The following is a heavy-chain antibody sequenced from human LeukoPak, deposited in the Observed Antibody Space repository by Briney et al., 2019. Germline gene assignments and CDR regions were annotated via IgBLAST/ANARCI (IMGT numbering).Heavy chain of an antibody. Sequence: GESLKISCKGSGYNFASYWIGWVRQMPGKGLEWMGIIYPGESDTRYSQSFQGQVTISADKSISTAYLQWSSLKASDTAMYYCARKSGRAFDIWGQGTMVTVSS. CDR3: ARKSGRAFDI. CDR2: IYPGESDT. D-gene: IGHD2-15*01. V-gene: IGHV5-51*01. J-gene: IGHJ3*02. CDR1: GYNFASYW.